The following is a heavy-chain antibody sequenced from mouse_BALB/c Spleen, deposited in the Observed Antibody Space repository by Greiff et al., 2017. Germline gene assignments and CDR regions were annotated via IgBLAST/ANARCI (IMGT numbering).Heavy chain of an antibody. CDR2: IWSGGST. CDR1: GFSLTSYG. V-gene: IGHV2-2*02. J-gene: IGHJ3*01. Sequence: QVQLQQSGPGLVQPSQSLSITCTVSGFSLTSYGVHWVRQSPGKGLEWLGVIWSGGSTDYNAAFISRLSISKDNSKSQVFFKMNSLQANDTAIYYCARRGDGYPFAYWGQGTLVTVSA. CDR3: ARRGDGYPFAY. D-gene: IGHD1-2*01.